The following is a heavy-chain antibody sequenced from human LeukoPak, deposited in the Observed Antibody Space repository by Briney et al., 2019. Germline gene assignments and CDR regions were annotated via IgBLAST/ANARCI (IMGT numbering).Heavy chain of an antibody. V-gene: IGHV3-23*01. D-gene: IGHD1-26*01. CDR2: ISGSGGST. CDR3: AKGIESSGSYYTYFDY. Sequence: GSLRLSCAASGFTFRSYAMSWVRQAPGKGLEWVSGISGSGGSTYYADSAEGRFSISRDKSQNTLHLQMNSLRAEDTAVYYCAKGIESSGSYYTYFDYWGQGTLVTVSS. J-gene: IGHJ4*02. CDR1: GFTFRSYA.